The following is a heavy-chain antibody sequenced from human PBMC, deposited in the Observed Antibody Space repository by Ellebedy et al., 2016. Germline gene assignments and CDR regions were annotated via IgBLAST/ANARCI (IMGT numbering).Heavy chain of an antibody. J-gene: IGHJ6*02. CDR1: GFTFSSYA. CDR3: ARDLSRYYYGMDV. V-gene: IGHV3-23*01. CDR2: ISGSGGST. Sequence: GGSLRLSXAASGFTFSSYAMSWVRQAPGKGLEWVSAISGSGGSTYYADSVKGRFTISRDNAKNSLYLQMNSLRAEDTAVYYCARDLSRYYYGMDVWGQGTTVTVSS. D-gene: IGHD1-1*01.